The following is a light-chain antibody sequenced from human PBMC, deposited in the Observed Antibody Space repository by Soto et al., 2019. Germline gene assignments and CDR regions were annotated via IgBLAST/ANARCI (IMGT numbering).Light chain of an antibody. CDR3: QQYGNSPRT. CDR1: QSVSSNY. J-gene: IGKJ1*01. CDR2: GAS. V-gene: IGKV3-20*01. Sequence: EILLTHSPGILSLSPGERATLSCRASQSVSSNYLAWYQQKPGQAPRLLIFGASSRATGIPDRFSGSGSGTDFTLTISRLEPEDFAVYYCQQYGNSPRTFGQGTKVDI.